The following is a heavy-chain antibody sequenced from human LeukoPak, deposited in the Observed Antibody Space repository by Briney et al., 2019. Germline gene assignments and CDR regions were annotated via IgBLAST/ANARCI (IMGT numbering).Heavy chain of an antibody. CDR1: GFTFNRNW. D-gene: IGHD1-26*01. CDR2: IGPDGSST. CDR3: SSAYYHPIGN. V-gene: IGHV3-74*01. Sequence: QPGGSLRLSCADSGFTFNRNWMHWVRQAPGKGLVWVSRIGPDGSSTGYADSVKGRFTVSRDNAKNTLYLKMNSLRAEDTAVYYCSSAYYHPIGNGGPETLVTVSS. J-gene: IGHJ4*02.